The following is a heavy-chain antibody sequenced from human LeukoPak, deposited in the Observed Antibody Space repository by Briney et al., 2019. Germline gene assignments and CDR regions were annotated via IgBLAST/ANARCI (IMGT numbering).Heavy chain of an antibody. D-gene: IGHD1-1*01. Sequence: PSQTLSLTCTVSGGSIGSGGYYWSWICQHPGKGLEWIGYIYYSGRTSYSPSLKSRVSISVDTSKKQFSLKLNSVTAADTAVYFCAREEQNENWFDPWGQGTLVTVSS. CDR2: IYYSGRT. J-gene: IGHJ5*02. CDR1: GGSIGSGGYY. CDR3: AREEQNENWFDP. V-gene: IGHV4-31*03.